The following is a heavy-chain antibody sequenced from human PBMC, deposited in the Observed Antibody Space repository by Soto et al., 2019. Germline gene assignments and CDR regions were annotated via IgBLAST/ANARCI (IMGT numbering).Heavy chain of an antibody. CDR1: GGAISSGDYY. Sequence: SETLSLTCTVSGGAISSGDYYWSWIRQPPGKGLEWIGYIYYSGSTYYNPSLKSRVTISVDTSKNQFSLKLSSVTAADTAVYYCARGAADYDFWSGYLNFDYWGQGTLVTVSS. D-gene: IGHD3-3*01. CDR2: IYYSGST. J-gene: IGHJ4*02. V-gene: IGHV4-30-4*01. CDR3: ARGAADYDFWSGYLNFDY.